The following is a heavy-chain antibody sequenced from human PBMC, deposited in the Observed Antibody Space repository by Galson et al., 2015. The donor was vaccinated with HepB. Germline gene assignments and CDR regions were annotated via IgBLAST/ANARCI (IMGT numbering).Heavy chain of an antibody. CDR3: ARGGHCGGGTCYSDYFDY. CDR2: SRNRANGYRT. D-gene: IGHD2-15*01. Sequence: SLRLSCAASGFTFSDHYMDWLRQAPGKGLEWPGRSRNRANGYRTEYAAPVKDRFTVSRDDSRDSLYLQMNSLQTEDTAVYYRARGGHCGGGTCYSDYFDYRGRGALVTVSS. CDR1: GFTFSDHY. V-gene: IGHV3-72*01. J-gene: IGHJ4*02.